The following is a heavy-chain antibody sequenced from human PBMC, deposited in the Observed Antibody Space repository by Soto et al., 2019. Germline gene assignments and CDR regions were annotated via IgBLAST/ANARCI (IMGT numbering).Heavy chain of an antibody. CDR3: ARTDCSSTSCYNYYYYGMDV. CDR1: GYRLTKYG. D-gene: IGHD2-2*01. J-gene: IGHJ6*02. CDR2: INPGNGDT. V-gene: IGHV1-3*01. Sequence: XAVKVCCKPSGYRLTKYGWHWVRQAPGQRLEWMGWINPGNGDTKYSQKFQGRVTITRDTSATTAYMELSSLRSEDSAVFYCARTDCSSTSCYNYYYYGMDVSGQGTTVTVSS.